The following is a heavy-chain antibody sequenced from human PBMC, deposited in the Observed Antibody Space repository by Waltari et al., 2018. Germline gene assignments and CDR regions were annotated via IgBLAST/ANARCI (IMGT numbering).Heavy chain of an antibody. D-gene: IGHD1-1*01. CDR1: GFTFSSYA. J-gene: IGHJ6*02. CDR2: IGAGGGAT. Sequence: EVQLLESGGGLVQPGGSLRLPCAASGFTFSSYAMSWVRQAPGKGLEWVSGIGAGGGATYYADSVKGRFTISRDNSKNTLYLQINSLRAEDTAVYYCAKTGQLDVWGQGTTVTVSS. V-gene: IGHV3-23*01. CDR3: AKTGQLDV.